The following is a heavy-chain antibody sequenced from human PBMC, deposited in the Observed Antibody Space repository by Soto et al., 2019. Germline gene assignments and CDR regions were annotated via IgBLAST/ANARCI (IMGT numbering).Heavy chain of an antibody. CDR2: ISYDGSNK. CDR3: ARDIHIVVVPAASKPYYYGMDV. J-gene: IGHJ6*02. Sequence: QVQLVESGGGVVQPGRSLRLSCAASGFTFSSYGMHWVHQAPGKGLEWVAVISYDGSNKYYADSVKGRFTISRDNSKNTLYLQMNSLRAEDTAVYYCARDIHIVVVPAASKPYYYGMDVWGQGTTVTVSS. CDR1: GFTFSSYG. V-gene: IGHV3-30*03. D-gene: IGHD2-2*01.